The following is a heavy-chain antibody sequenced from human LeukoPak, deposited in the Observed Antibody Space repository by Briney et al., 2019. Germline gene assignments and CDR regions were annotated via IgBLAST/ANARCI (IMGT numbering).Heavy chain of an antibody. CDR2: ISYDGSNK. V-gene: IGHV3-30*18. J-gene: IGHJ6*04. CDR1: GFTFSSYG. Sequence: GRSLRPSCAASGFTFSSYGMHWVRQAPGKGLEWVAVISYDGSNKYYADSVKGRFTISRDNSKNTLYLQMNSLRAEDTAVYYCAKDQGDYYYYGMDVWGKGTTVTVSS. CDR3: AKDQGDYYYYGMDV.